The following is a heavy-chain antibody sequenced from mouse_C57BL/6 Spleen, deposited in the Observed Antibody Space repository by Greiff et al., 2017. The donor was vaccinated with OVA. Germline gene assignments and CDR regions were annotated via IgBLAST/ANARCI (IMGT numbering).Heavy chain of an antibody. V-gene: IGHV5-16*01. CDR2: INYDGSST. CDR1: GFTFSDYY. CDR3: ARDRGYDYDGGYWYFDV. J-gene: IGHJ1*03. Sequence: DVKLVESEGGLVQPGSSMKLSCTASGFTFSDYYMAWVRQVPEKGLEWVANINYDGSSTYYLDSLKSRFIISRDNAKNILYLQMSSQKTEDTATYYCARDRGYDYDGGYWYFDVWGTGTTVTVSS. D-gene: IGHD2-4*01.